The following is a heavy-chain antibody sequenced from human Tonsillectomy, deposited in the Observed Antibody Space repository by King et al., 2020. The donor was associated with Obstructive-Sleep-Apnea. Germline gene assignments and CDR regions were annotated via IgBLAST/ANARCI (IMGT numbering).Heavy chain of an antibody. J-gene: IGHJ4*02. Sequence: VQLVESGAEVKKPGASVKVSCKASGYTFTGYYMHCVRQAPGQGLEWVGWIDPHSGGTNHAQKFQGRVTMTRDTSISTASMELSSLRSDDTAVYYCARAGITSSSSWYLFDYWGQGTLVTVSS. CDR1: GYTFTGYY. D-gene: IGHD6-13*01. CDR3: ARAGITSSSSWYLFDY. V-gene: IGHV1-2*02. CDR2: IDPHSGGT.